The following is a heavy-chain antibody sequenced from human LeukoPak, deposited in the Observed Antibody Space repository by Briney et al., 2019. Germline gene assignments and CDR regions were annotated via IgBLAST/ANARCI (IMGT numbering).Heavy chain of an antibody. CDR2: ISSSSSYI. D-gene: IGHD3-10*01. J-gene: IGHJ3*02. Sequence: GGSLRLSCAASGFTFSSYSMNWVRQAPGKGLEWVSSISSSSSYIYYADSVKGRFTISRDNAKNSLYLQMNSLRAEDTAVYYCARDYKYYYGSGSPWSAFDIWGQGTMVTVSS. V-gene: IGHV3-21*01. CDR3: ARDYKYYYGSGSPWSAFDI. CDR1: GFTFSSYS.